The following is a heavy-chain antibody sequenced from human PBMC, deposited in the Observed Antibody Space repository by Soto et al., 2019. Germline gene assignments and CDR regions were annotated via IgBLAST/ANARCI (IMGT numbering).Heavy chain of an antibody. V-gene: IGHV1-69*02. D-gene: IGHD2-21*01. J-gene: IGHJ4*02. CDR1: GGTFSSYT. CDR2: IIPILGIA. CDR3: ANAYFSGKGPFY. Sequence: SVKVSCKASGGTFSSYTISWVRQAPGQGLEWMGRIIPILGIANYAQKFQGRVTITADKSTSTAYMELSSLRSEDTAVYYCANAYFSGKGPFYWGQGTLVTVSS.